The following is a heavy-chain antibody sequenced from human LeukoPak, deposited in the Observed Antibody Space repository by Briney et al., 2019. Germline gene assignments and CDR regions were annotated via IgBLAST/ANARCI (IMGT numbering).Heavy chain of an antibody. CDR2: INHSGST. J-gene: IGHJ4*02. Sequence: PSETLSLTCAVYGGSFSGYYWSWIRQPPGKGLEWIGEINHSGSTNYNPSLKSRVTISVDTSKNQFSLKLSSVTAADTAVYYCARLRSRGRLVVVITTDYYFDYWGQGTLVTVSS. D-gene: IGHD3-22*01. V-gene: IGHV4-34*01. CDR3: ARLRSRGRLVVVITTDYYFDY. CDR1: GGSFSGYY.